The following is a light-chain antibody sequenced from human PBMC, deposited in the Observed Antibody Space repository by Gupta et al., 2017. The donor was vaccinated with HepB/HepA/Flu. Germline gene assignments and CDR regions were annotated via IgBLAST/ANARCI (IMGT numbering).Light chain of an antibody. Sequence: QPSLPPPPSVSGAPALRVTSPCPCRSPNIGAGYDVHWYQQLPGTAPKLLIYGNSNRPSGVPDRFSGSKSGTSASLAITGLQAEDEADYYCQSYDSSLSGYVVFGGGTKLTVL. CDR1: SPNIGAGYD. J-gene: IGLJ2*01. CDR2: GNS. CDR3: QSYDSSLSGYVV. V-gene: IGLV1-40*01.